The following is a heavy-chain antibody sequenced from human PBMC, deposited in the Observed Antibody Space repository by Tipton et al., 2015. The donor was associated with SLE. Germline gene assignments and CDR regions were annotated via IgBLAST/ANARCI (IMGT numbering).Heavy chain of an antibody. CDR2: IYHSGST. CDR1: GGSITSGYW. J-gene: IGHJ4*02. Sequence: TLSLTCNVSGGSITSGYWWGWIRQAPGKGLEWIGSIYHSGSTYYNPSLKSRVTISVDTSKNQFSLKLNSVTAADTAVYYCTRDPYYYDSSGSPYSYWGQGTLVTVSS. CDR3: TRDPYYYDSSGSPYSY. D-gene: IGHD3-22*01. V-gene: IGHV4-38-2*02.